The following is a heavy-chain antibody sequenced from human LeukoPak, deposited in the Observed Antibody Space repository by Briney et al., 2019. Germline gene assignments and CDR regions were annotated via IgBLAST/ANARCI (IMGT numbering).Heavy chain of an antibody. V-gene: IGHV1-46*01. CDR1: GYTFTSYY. Sequence: ASVTVSCKASGYTFTSYYMHWVRQAPGQGLEWMGIINPSGGSTSYAQKFQGRVTMTRDMSTSTVYMELSSLRSEDTAVYYCARAGLACSSTSCWSSYYYYMDVWGKGTTVTVSS. J-gene: IGHJ6*03. CDR2: INPSGGST. D-gene: IGHD2-2*01. CDR3: ARAGLACSSTSCWSSYYYYMDV.